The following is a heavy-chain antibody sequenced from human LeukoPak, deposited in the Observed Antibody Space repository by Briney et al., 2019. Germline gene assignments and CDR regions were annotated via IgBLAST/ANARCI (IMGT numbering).Heavy chain of an antibody. CDR3: ARDKLELRYYFDY. J-gene: IGHJ4*02. Sequence: ASVKVSCKASGYTFTSYYMHWVRQAPGQGLEWMGIINPSGGSTNYAQKFQGRVTMTRDMSASTAYMELSSLRSEDMAVYYCARDKLELRYYFDYWGQGTLVTVSS. CDR2: INPSGGST. D-gene: IGHD1-7*01. V-gene: IGHV1-46*01. CDR1: GYTFTSYY.